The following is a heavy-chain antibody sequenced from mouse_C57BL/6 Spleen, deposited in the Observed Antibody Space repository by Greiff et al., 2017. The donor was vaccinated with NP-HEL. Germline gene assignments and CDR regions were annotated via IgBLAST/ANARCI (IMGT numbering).Heavy chain of an antibody. D-gene: IGHD1-1*01. CDR1: GYTFTSYG. Sequence: VQLQQSGAELARPGASVKLSCKASGYTFTSYGISWVKQRTGQGLEWIGEIYPRSGNTYYNEKFKGKATLTADKSSSTAYMELRSLTSEDSAVYFCARPYYYGSSSSYWYFDVWGTGTTVTVSS. CDR2: IYPRSGNT. CDR3: ARPYYYGSSSSYWYFDV. J-gene: IGHJ1*03. V-gene: IGHV1-81*01.